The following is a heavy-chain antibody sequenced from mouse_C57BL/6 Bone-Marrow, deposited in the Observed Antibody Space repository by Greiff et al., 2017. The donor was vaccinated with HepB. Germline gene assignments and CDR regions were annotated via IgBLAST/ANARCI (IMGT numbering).Heavy chain of an antibody. Sequence: EVQRVESGGGLVQPGESLKLSCESNEYEFPSHDMSWVRKTPEKRLELVAAINSDGGSTYYPDPMERRFIISRDNTKKTLCLQMGSLRAEDTALYYCARGGYYGRFADWGQGTLVTVSA. CDR3: ARGGYYGRFAD. V-gene: IGHV5-2*01. CDR1: EYEFPSHD. D-gene: IGHD1-1*01. CDR2: INSDGGST. J-gene: IGHJ3*01.